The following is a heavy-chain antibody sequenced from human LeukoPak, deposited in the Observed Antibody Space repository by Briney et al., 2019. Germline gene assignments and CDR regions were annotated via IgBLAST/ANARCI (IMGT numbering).Heavy chain of an antibody. Sequence: SQTRSLTCTVSARSISSGGYYWSWLRQHPGEGLEWIGYIYYSGSTYYNPSLKSRVTISVDTSKNQFSLKLSSVTAADTDVYYCARGKLYCSGGSCWPYYFDYWGQGTLVTVSS. D-gene: IGHD2-15*01. CDR1: ARSISSGGYY. J-gene: IGHJ4*02. CDR3: ARGKLYCSGGSCWPYYFDY. CDR2: IYYSGST. V-gene: IGHV4-31*03.